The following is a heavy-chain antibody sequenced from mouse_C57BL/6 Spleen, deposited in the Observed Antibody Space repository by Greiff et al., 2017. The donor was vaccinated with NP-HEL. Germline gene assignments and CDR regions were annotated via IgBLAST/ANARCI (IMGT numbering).Heavy chain of an antibody. CDR2: INPGCGGT. V-gene: IGHV1-54*01. CDR1: GYAFTNYL. J-gene: IGHJ3*01. D-gene: IGHD2-12*01. CDR3: ARADGPYDRFAY. Sequence: QVQLQQSGAELVRPGTSVKVSCKASGYAFTNYLIEWVKQRPGQGLEWIGVINPGCGGTNYNEKFKGKATLTADKSSSTAYMQLSSLTSEDSAVYFCARADGPYDRFAYWGQGTLVTVSA.